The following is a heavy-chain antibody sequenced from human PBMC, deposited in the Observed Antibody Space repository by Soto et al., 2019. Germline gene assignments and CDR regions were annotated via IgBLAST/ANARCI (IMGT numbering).Heavy chain of an antibody. CDR3: ASPDPALRASDYYGRDV. Sequence: GASVKVSCKASGGTFSSYAFSWVRQAPGQGLEWMAGIIPIFGPATSAQKFLGRFTITADKSTSTAYMELSRLKSEYTAVSYCASPDPALRASDYYGRDVWGQGSTVTVS. V-gene: IGHV1-69*06. CDR2: IIPIFGPA. J-gene: IGHJ6*02. D-gene: IGHD2-2*01. CDR1: GGTFSSYA.